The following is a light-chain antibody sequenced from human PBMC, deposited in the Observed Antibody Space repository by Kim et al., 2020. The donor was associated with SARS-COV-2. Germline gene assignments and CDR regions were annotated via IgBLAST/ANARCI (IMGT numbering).Light chain of an antibody. Sequence: QRVTITCTGSSSNNGEGYEVHWYQQFPGTAPKLLIYANTNRPTGVPDRFSGSKSGSSTSLGITGLQAEDEADYYCQSYDSSLSGWVFGGGTQLTVL. V-gene: IGLV1-40*01. J-gene: IGLJ3*02. CDR2: ANT. CDR3: QSYDSSLSGWV. CDR1: SSNNGEGYE.